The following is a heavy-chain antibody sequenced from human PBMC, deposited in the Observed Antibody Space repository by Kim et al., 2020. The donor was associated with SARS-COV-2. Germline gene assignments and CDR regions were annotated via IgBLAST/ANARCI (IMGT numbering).Heavy chain of an antibody. J-gene: IGHJ2*01. D-gene: IGHD1-26*01. CDR3: ARERVDWALPVDFDL. V-gene: IGHV3-21*01. Sequence: AHSVECRFTISRDNAKNALYLQMNSLRAEDTAVYYFARERVDWALPVDFDLWGRGTLVTVSS.